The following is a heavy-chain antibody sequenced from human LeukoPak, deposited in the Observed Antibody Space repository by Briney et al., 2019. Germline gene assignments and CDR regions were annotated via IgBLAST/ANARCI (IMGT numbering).Heavy chain of an antibody. J-gene: IGHJ4*02. D-gene: IGHD3-10*01. CDR2: ISSGGSTT. CDR3: AKERLTYYFGSGSDF. V-gene: IGHV3-48*04. CDR1: GFTFSSYA. Sequence: GGSLRLSCAASGFTFSSYAMSWVRQAPGKGLECVSYISSGGSTTYYTDSVKGRFTISRDNGKNALYLQMNSLRAEDTAVYYCAKERLTYYFGSGSDFWGLGALVTVTS.